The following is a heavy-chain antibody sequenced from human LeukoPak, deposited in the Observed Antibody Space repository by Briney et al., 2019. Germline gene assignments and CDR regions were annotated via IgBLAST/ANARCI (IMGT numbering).Heavy chain of an antibody. CDR3: ARDPQTPGMDV. CDR1: VFTFSSYS. CDR2: ISSRSSYI. Sequence: PGGSLRLSCAASVFTFSSYSMNWVRQAPGKGLEWVSSISSRSSYIYYADSVKGRFTISRDNAKNSLYLQMNSLRAEDTAVYYCARDPQTPGMDVWGQGTTVTVSS. J-gene: IGHJ6*02. V-gene: IGHV3-21*01.